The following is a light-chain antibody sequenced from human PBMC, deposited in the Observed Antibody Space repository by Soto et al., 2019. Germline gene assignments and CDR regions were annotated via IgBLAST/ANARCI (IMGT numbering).Light chain of an antibody. V-gene: IGLV4-69*01. CDR2: LNSDGSH. J-gene: IGLJ2*01. CDR3: QTLNTGTHVV. CDR1: SGHSSYA. Sequence: QPVLTQSPSASASLGASVKLTCTLSSGHSSYAIAWHQQQPEKGPRYLMKLNSDGSHNKGDGIPDRFSGSSSGAERYLTISSLQSEDEADYYCQTLNTGTHVVFGGWTKLTFL.